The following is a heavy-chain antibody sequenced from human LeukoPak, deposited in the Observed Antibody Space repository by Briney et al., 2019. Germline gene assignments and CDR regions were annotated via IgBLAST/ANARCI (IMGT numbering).Heavy chain of an antibody. D-gene: IGHD6-19*01. V-gene: IGHV4-59*08. J-gene: IGHJ4*02. CDR3: ARWDDSAWAFGN. Sequence: SETLSLTCIVSGGSISRYSWNWIRQSPGKGLEWIGYIAHSGTTSYKSSLKSRVTISIDTSKNQLSLRLTSVTAADTAVYYCARWDDSAWAFGNWGPGTLVTVSS. CDR1: GGSISRYS. CDR2: IAHSGTT.